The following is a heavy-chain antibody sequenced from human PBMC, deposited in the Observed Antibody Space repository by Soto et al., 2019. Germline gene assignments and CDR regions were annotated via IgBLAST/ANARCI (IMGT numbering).Heavy chain of an antibody. D-gene: IGHD7-27*01. J-gene: IGHJ6*02. CDR1: WGLLRRFY. CDR2: IYYNGST. CDR3: ARDRATVGRTGVHYYYGMDV. V-gene: IGHV4-59*01. Sequence: EAGPGLVEPLGTPSPPRPGPWGLLRRFYLGWIPPPPGEGPAWIGYIYYNGSTKYNPSLKSRVTMSVDTSRNQLSRKLNSVTAADTAVYYCARDRATVGRTGVHYYYGMDVWGQGTTVTVSS.